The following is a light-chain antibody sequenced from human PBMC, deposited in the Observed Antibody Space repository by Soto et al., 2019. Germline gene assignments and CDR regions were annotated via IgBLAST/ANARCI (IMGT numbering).Light chain of an antibody. CDR1: QSVRSSY. J-gene: IGKJ3*01. Sequence: EIVLTQSPGTLPLSPGERATLSCRASQSVRSSYLAWYQQKPGQAPRLLIYGASTRATGIPDRFSGSGSGTDFTLTIRRLAPEDSAVYYCHQYNSWPRGTFGPGTKVDIK. CDR3: HQYNSWPRGT. CDR2: GAS. V-gene: IGKV3-20*01.